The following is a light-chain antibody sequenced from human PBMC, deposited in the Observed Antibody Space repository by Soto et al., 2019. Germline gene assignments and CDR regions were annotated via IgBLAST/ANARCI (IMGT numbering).Light chain of an antibody. V-gene: IGKV1-27*01. CDR3: QNYNGAPWT. J-gene: IGKJ1*01. Sequence: DIQMTQSPSSLSASVGDRVTITCRASQGISTYLVWYQQKPGTVPKLLIFGASTLQSGVPSRFSGRGSGTYFTLTISSLQPEDVATYSLQNYNGAPWTFGQGTKVQIK. CDR2: GAS. CDR1: QGISTY.